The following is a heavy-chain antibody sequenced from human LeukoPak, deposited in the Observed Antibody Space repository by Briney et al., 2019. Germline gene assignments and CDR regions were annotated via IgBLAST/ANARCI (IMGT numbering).Heavy chain of an antibody. Sequence: SETLSLTCTVSGGSISSYYWSWIRQPPGKGLEWIGYIYYSGSTNYNPSLKSRVTISVDTSKNQFSLKLSSVTAADTAVYYCARDNRVIVGAPPDPFDYWGQGTLVTVSS. D-gene: IGHD1-26*01. V-gene: IGHV4-59*01. CDR3: ARDNRVIVGAPPDPFDY. CDR2: IYYSGST. CDR1: GGSISSYY. J-gene: IGHJ4*02.